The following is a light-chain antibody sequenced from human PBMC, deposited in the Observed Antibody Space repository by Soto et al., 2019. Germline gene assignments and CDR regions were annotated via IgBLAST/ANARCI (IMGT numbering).Light chain of an antibody. CDR2: GAS. V-gene: IGKV3-20*01. J-gene: IGKJ4*01. CDR3: QQYGSSPALT. CDR1: QSVSSSY. Sequence: EIVLTQSPGTLSLSPGERATLSCRASQSVSSSYLAWYQQKPGQAPRLLIYGASIRATGIPDRFSGSGSGTDFTLTIRRLEPEDFAVYYCQQYGSSPALTFGGGTKLEIK.